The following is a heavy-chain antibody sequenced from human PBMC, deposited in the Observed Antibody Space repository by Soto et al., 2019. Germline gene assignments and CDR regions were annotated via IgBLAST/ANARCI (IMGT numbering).Heavy chain of an antibody. J-gene: IGHJ5*02. D-gene: IGHD2-8*02. CDR3: VKVGFGTGGHRTGIA. Sequence: PGASLRLCCTASGFTFDDYAMHWVRQAPGKGLEWVSGISWNSGRRVYANSVKGRFIISRDNAKNSLYLQMNSLRAEDTAFYYCVKVGFGTGGHRTGIAWCQGT. CDR2: ISWNSGRR. CDR1: GFTFDDYA. V-gene: IGHV3-9*01.